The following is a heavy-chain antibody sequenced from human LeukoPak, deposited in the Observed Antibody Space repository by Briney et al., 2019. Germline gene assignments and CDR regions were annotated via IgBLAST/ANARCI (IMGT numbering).Heavy chain of an antibody. CDR2: IYTSGST. CDR1: GGSISSSY. Sequence: SETLSLTCTVSGGSISSSYWSWIRQPAGKGLEWIGRIYTSGSTNYNPSLKSRVTMSVDTSKNQFSLKLSSVTAADTAVYYCAREMDSSGYSAFDYWGQGTLVTVSS. D-gene: IGHD3-22*01. J-gene: IGHJ4*02. V-gene: IGHV4-4*07. CDR3: AREMDSSGYSAFDY.